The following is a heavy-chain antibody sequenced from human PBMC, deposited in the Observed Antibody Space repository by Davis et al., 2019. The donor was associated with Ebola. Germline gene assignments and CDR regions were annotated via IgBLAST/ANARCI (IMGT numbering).Heavy chain of an antibody. V-gene: IGHV3-30*04. CDR3: ARDKMDTAMVTPDY. D-gene: IGHD5-18*01. J-gene: IGHJ4*02. CDR2: ISYDGSNK. Sequence: PGGFLRLSCAASGFTFSSYAMHWVRQAPGKGLEWVAVISYDGSNKYYADSVKGRFTISRDNSKNTLYLQMNSLRAEDTAVYYCARDKMDTAMVTPDYWGQGTLVTVSS. CDR1: GFTFSSYA.